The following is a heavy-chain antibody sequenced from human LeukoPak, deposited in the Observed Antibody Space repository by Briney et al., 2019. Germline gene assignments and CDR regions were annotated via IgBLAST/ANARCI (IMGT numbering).Heavy chain of an antibody. Sequence: PSETLSLTCTVSGGSISSYYWNWIRQPPGKGLEWIGYIYYSGSTNYNPSLKSRVTISVDTSKNQFSLKLSSVTAADTAVYYCARGPNWGSAGAFDIWGQGTMVTVSS. D-gene: IGHD7-27*01. CDR2: IYYSGST. V-gene: IGHV4-59*01. CDR1: GGSISSYY. J-gene: IGHJ3*02. CDR3: ARGPNWGSAGAFDI.